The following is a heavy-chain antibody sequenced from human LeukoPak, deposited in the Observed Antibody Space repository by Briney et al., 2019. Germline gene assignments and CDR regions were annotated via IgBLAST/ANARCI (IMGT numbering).Heavy chain of an antibody. CDR1: GGSISSYY. CDR2: IYYSGST. J-gene: IGHJ4*02. Sequence: SETLSLTSTVSGGSISSYYWSWIRQPPGKGLERIGYIYYSGSTNYNPSLKSRVTISVDTSKNQFSLKLSSVTAADTAVYYCARAIDYDSSGYYLFYFDYWGQGTLVTVSS. D-gene: IGHD3-22*01. V-gene: IGHV4-59*01. CDR3: ARAIDYDSSGYYLFYFDY.